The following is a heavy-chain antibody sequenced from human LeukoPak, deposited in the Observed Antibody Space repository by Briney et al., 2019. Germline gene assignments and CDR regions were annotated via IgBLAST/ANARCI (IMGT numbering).Heavy chain of an antibody. CDR3: ARGPPGWDHDISKRGLFDP. D-gene: IGHD6-13*01. J-gene: IGHJ5*02. V-gene: IGHV1-46*04. CDR1: GYTLSTNN. Sequence: ASVKVSCKSSGYTLSTNNMHWGRHAPRPGLEWMWIINPNVDITNNAQTSQGRVTTTRDATTSTVFMELSSLRSDDTAVYYCARGPPGWDHDISKRGLFDPWGQGTLVIVSS. CDR2: INPNVDIT.